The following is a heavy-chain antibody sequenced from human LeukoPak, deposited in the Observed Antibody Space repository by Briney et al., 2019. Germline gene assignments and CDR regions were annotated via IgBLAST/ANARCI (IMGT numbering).Heavy chain of an antibody. CDR3: ARGSVLRHFNY. J-gene: IGHJ4*02. CDR1: GGSISSYY. CDR2: IYYSGST. V-gene: IGHV4-39*01. D-gene: IGHD3-3*01. Sequence: SETLSLTCTVSGGSISSYYWGWIRQPPGKGLEWIGSIYYSGSTYYNPSLKSRVTISVDTSKNQFSLKLSSVTAADTAVYYCARGSVLRHFNYWGQGTLVTVSS.